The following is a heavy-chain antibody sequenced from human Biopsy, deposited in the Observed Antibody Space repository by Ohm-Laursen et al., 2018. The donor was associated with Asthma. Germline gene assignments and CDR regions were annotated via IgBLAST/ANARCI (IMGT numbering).Heavy chain of an antibody. J-gene: IGHJ3*02. D-gene: IGHD3-9*01. CDR3: ARTYFDFLTGQVHDAFAM. CDR2: INAANGNT. V-gene: IGHV1-3*01. CDR1: GYTFINYA. Sequence: GASAKASSTASGYTFINYAIHWVRQAPGHSLGWMGWINAANGNTKYSQKFQGRLTIRRDTSASTAYMDLSSLRSEDTAVYYSARTYFDFLTGQVHDAFAMWGQGTMVTVSS.